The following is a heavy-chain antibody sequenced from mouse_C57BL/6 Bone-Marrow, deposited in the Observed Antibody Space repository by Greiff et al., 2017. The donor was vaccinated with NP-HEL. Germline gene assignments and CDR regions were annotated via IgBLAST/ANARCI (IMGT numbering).Heavy chain of an antibody. CDR1: GYTFTSYW. CDR2: IDPSDSYT. J-gene: IGHJ2*01. D-gene: IGHD1-1*01. CDR3: ARWGTTVVVDY. V-gene: IGHV1-50*01. Sequence: QVQLQQSGAELVKPGASVKLSCKASGYTFTSYWMQWVKQRPGQGLEWIGEIDPSDSYTNYNQKFKGKATLTVDTSSSTAYMQLSSLTSEDSAVYYCARWGTTVVVDYWGQGTTLTVSS.